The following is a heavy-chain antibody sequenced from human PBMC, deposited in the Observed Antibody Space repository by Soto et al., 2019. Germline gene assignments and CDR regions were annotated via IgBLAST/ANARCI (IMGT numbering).Heavy chain of an antibody. J-gene: IGHJ4*02. CDR1: GVSISTYY. CDR2: INYSGRT. Sequence: SETLSLTCTVSGVSISTYYWSCIRQPPGKGLEWIGYINYSGRTNYNPSLKSRVTMSLDTSKNQFSLKLRSVTAADTALFYCARHAASSWFEYWGQATLVIVSS. CDR3: ARHAASSWFEY. D-gene: IGHD6-13*01. V-gene: IGHV4-59*01.